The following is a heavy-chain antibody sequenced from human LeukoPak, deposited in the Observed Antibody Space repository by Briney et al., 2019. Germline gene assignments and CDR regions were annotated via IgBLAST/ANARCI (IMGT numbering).Heavy chain of an antibody. J-gene: IGHJ2*01. CDR2: ISGSGGST. Sequence: QPGGSLRLSRAASGFTFSSYAMSWVRQAPGKGLEWVSAISGSGGSTYYADSVKGRFTISRDNSKNTLYLQMNSLRAEDTAVYYCARGDRLDGDYGYFDLWGRGTLVTVSS. D-gene: IGHD4-17*01. V-gene: IGHV3-23*01. CDR1: GFTFSSYA. CDR3: ARGDRLDGDYGYFDL.